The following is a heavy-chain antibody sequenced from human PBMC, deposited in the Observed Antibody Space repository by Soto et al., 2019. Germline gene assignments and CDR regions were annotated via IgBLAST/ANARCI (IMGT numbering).Heavy chain of an antibody. V-gene: IGHV3-74*01. Sequence: GGALRLSCAASGFTFSSYWVHWVRQAPGKGLVWVSRINSDGSSTSYADSVKGRFTISRDNAKNTLYLQMNSLRAEDTAVYYCARGRGYSYGSDYWGQGTLVTVYS. CDR1: GFTFSSYW. J-gene: IGHJ4*02. D-gene: IGHD5-18*01. CDR3: ARGRGYSYGSDY. CDR2: INSDGSST.